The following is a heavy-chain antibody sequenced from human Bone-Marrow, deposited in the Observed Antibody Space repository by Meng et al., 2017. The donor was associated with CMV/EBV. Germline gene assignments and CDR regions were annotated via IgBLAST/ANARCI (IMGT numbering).Heavy chain of an antibody. Sequence: SLKISCAASGFTFSSYAMSWVRQAPGKGLEWVSGISWNSGSIGYADSVKGRFTISRDNAKNSLYLQMNSLRAEDTAVYYCARVLAALDYWGQGTRVTGSS. V-gene: IGHV3-9*01. CDR1: GFTFSSYA. CDR3: ARVLAALDY. J-gene: IGHJ4*02. D-gene: IGHD6-6*01. CDR2: ISWNSGSI.